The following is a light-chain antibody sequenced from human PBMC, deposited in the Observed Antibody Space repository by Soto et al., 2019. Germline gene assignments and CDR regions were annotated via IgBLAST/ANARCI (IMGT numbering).Light chain of an antibody. CDR1: SSDVGSYNL. J-gene: IGLJ1*01. CDR2: EGT. V-gene: IGLV2-23*01. Sequence: QSAVTQPASVSGSPGQSIAISCTGTSSDVGSYNLVSWYQQHPGKTPKLMIYEGTKRPSGVSNRFSGSKSGNTASLTISGLQAEDEADYYCCSSAGSSLYVFGSGTKLTVL. CDR3: CSSAGSSLYV.